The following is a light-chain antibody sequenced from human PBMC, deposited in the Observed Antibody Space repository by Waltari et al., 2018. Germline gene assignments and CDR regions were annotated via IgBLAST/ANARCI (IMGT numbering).Light chain of an antibody. CDR1: QSLLHSNGYKY. J-gene: IGKJ2*01. CDR2: LGS. Sequence: DIVMTQSPLSLHVTPGEPASISCRSSQSLLHSNGYKYLNWYLQKPGQSPQLLIYLGSNRASGVPDRFSGRGSGTDFTLKISRVEAEDVGVYYCLQALQTPYTFGQGTKLEIK. CDR3: LQALQTPYT. V-gene: IGKV2-28*01.